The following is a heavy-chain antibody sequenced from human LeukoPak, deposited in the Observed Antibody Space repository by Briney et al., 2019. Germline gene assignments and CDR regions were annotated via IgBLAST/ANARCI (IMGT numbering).Heavy chain of an antibody. CDR1: GFTYSSYA. J-gene: IGHJ4*02. CDR3: AKSGRTGITAADLDY. Sequence: GGSLRLSCAASGFTYSSYAMNWVRQAPGKGLEWVSAISGSDGSTYYTDSVKGRFTISRDNSKNTLYLQMSSLRAEDTAVYYCAKSGRTGITAADLDYWGQGTLVTVSS. D-gene: IGHD6-13*01. CDR2: ISGSDGST. V-gene: IGHV3-23*01.